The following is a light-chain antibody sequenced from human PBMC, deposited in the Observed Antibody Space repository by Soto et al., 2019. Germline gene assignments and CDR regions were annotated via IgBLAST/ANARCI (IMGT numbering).Light chain of an antibody. CDR3: SSYTGSTTLHYV. CDR2: DVS. J-gene: IGLJ1*01. Sequence: QSALTQPASVSGSPGQSSTISCTGTSSDVGGYNYVSWYQQHPGKAPKLLIYDVSNRPSGASNRFSGSKSGNTASLTISGLQAEDEADYYCSSYTGSTTLHYVFGTGTKLTVL. V-gene: IGLV2-14*01. CDR1: SSDVGGYNY.